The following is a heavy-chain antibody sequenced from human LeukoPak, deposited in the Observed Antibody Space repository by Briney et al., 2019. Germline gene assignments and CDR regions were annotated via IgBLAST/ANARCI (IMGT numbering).Heavy chain of an antibody. CDR2: IYYSGST. V-gene: IGHV4-59*01. CDR1: GGFISSYY. J-gene: IGHJ4*02. Sequence: PSETLSLTCTVSGGFISSYYWSWIRQPPGKGLEWIGYIYYSGSTNYNPSLKSRVTISVDTSKNQFSLKLSSVTAAGTAVYYCARVRGDVDTAMVHDWGQGTLVTVSS. D-gene: IGHD5-18*01. CDR3: ARVRGDVDTAMVHD.